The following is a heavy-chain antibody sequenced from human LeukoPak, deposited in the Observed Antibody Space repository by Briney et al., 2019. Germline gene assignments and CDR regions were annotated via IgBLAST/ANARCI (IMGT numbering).Heavy chain of an antibody. CDR1: GFTFDDHA. CDR2: PSWNSGSI. V-gene: IGHV3-9*01. CDR3: AKGPGMATVKRYLGY. J-gene: IGHJ4*02. D-gene: IGHD5-24*01. Sequence: QSGGSLRLSCAASGFTFDDHAMHWVRQAPGKGLEWVSGPSWNSGSIDYADSVKGQFTISRDNAKNSLYLQMNSLRAEDTALYYCAKGPGMATVKRYLGYWGQGTLVTVSS.